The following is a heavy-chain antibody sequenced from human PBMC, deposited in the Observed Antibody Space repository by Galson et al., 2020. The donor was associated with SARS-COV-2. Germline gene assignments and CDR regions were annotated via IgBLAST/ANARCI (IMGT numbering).Heavy chain of an antibody. CDR2: IHHSGST. CDR3: TRGDTVTTSGNWFDP. V-gene: IGHV4-4*02. CDR1: GDSISSHKW. Sequence: SETLSLTCTVSGDSISSHKWWSWARQSPGKRLEWIGEIHHSGSTNYDPSLKSRVTMSLDKSNNQFSLNLKSVTAADTAVYYCTRGDTVTTSGNWFDPWGQGTLVTVSS. D-gene: IGHD4-4*01. J-gene: IGHJ5*02.